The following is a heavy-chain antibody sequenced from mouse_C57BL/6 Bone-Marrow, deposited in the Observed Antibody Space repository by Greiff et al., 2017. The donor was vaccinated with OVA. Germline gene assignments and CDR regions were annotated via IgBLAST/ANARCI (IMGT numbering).Heavy chain of an antibody. V-gene: IGHV1-81*01. J-gene: IGHJ2*01. CDR3: ARPYYGSSHYFDY. CDR1: GYTFTSYG. Sequence: VHLVESGAELARPGASVKLSCKASGYTFTSYGISWVKQRTGQGLEWIGEIYPRSGNTYYNEKFKGKATLTADKSSSTAYMELRSLTSEDSAVYFCARPYYGSSHYFDYWGQGTTRTVSS. D-gene: IGHD1-1*01. CDR2: IYPRSGNT.